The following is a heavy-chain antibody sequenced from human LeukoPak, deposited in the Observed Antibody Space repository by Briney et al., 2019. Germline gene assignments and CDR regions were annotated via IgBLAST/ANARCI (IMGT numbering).Heavy chain of an antibody. CDR2: IKQEGSEK. Sequence: GGSLRLSCAASGFTFNNYVMSWVRQAPRKGLEFVANIKQEGSEKYYLDSVKGRFTISRDNAKNSLNLQMNGLRAEDTAVYYCAANGGPFDFWGQGTLVTVSA. CDR3: AANGGPFDF. D-gene: IGHD3-10*01. V-gene: IGHV3-7*05. CDR1: GFTFNNYV. J-gene: IGHJ4*02.